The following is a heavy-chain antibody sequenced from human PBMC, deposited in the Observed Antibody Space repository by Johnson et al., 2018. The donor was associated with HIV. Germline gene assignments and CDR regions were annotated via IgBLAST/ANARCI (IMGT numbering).Heavy chain of an antibody. CDR2: ISSNGGST. CDR3: ARGSLYYYDRRGWGACDI. Sequence: VQLVESGGGLVQPGGSLRLSCAASGFTFSSYGVHWVRQAPGKGLEYVSAISSNGGSTYYAKSVKGRFTISRDNSKNTLYLQMGSLRAEDMAVYYCARGSLYYYDRRGWGACDIWGQGTMVTVSS. CDR1: GFTFSSYG. J-gene: IGHJ3*02. V-gene: IGHV3-64*01. D-gene: IGHD3-22*01.